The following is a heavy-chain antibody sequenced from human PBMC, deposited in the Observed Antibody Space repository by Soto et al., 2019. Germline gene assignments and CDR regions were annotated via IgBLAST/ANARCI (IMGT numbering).Heavy chain of an antibody. J-gene: IGHJ6*03. CDR2: ISSNGVGT. CDR3: ARRARPDFYYMDV. CDR1: GFTLSDYG. D-gene: IGHD6-6*01. V-gene: IGHV3-64*01. Sequence: GGSLRLSCAASGFTLSDYGMHWVRQAPGRGLEYVSGISSNGVGTYYANPVQGRLTISRDNSKNTVYLQMGSLRPEDMAVYYCARRARPDFYYMDVWGQGTTVTVSS.